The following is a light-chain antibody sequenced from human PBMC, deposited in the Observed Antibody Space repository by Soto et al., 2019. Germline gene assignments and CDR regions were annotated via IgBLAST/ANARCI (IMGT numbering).Light chain of an antibody. V-gene: IGLV2-14*03. Sequence: QSALTQPASVSGSPGQSVTISCTGISRDVGAYNFVSWYQQHPGRAPKLIIYDITDRPSGVSSRFSGSRSGSTASLTISGLQADDEGDYYCSAYTTIRNLWVFGGGTKLTVL. CDR2: DIT. J-gene: IGLJ3*02. CDR1: SRDVGAYNF. CDR3: SAYTTIRNLWV.